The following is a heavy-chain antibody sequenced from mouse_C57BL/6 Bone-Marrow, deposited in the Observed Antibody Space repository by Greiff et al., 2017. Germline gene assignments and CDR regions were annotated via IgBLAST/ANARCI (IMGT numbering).Heavy chain of an antibody. D-gene: IGHD1-1*01. Sequence: QVQLQQPGAELVKPGASVQLSCKASGYTFTSYWMHWVKQRPGQGLEWIGMIHPNSGSTNYNEKFKSKATLTVDKSSSTAYMQLSSLTSEDSAVYYCAREFYYYGSRYAMDYWGQGTSVTVSS. J-gene: IGHJ4*01. CDR1: GYTFTSYW. V-gene: IGHV1-64*01. CDR3: AREFYYYGSRYAMDY. CDR2: IHPNSGST.